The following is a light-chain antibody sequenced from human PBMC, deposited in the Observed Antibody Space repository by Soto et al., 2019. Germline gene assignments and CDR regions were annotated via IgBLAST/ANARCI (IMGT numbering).Light chain of an antibody. CDR3: QQYGTSPWST. CDR1: QSLDSNY. J-gene: IGKJ2*01. CDR2: GGS. V-gene: IGKV3-20*01. Sequence: EILLTQSPGTLSLSPGESATLSCRASQSLDSNYLAWYQQKPGQAPRLLIYGGSSRATGIPDRFTGGGSGTDFTLTSSRLEPEDFAIYFCQQYGTSPWSTFGRGTKLEIK.